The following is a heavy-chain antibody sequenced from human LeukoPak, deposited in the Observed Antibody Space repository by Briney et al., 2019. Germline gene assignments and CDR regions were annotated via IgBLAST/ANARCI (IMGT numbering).Heavy chain of an antibody. J-gene: IGHJ4*02. CDR1: GFTFSSYD. CDR2: IGTAGDT. Sequence: AGGSLRLSCAASGFTFSSYDMHWVRQGTGKGLEWVSVIGTAGDTYYPGSVKGRFTISRENAKNSLYLQMNSLRAGDTAVYYCARGRGGYFDCWGQGTLVTVSS. V-gene: IGHV3-13*01. D-gene: IGHD3-10*01. CDR3: ARGRGGYFDC.